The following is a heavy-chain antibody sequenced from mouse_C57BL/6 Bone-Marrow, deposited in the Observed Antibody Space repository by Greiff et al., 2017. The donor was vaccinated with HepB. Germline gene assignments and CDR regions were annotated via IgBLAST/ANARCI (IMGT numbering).Heavy chain of an antibody. V-gene: IGHV1-82*01. CDR1: GYAFSSSW. Sequence: LLESGPELVKPGASVKISCKASGYAFSSSWMNWVKQRPGKGLEWIGRIYPGDGDTNYNGKFKGKATLTADKSSSTAYMQLSSLTSEDSAVYFCARLRAMDYWGQGTSVTVSS. CDR2: IYPGDGDT. J-gene: IGHJ4*01. CDR3: ARLRAMDY. D-gene: IGHD1-1*01.